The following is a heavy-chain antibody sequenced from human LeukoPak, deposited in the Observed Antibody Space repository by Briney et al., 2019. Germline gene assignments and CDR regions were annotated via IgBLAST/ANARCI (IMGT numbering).Heavy chain of an antibody. V-gene: IGHV3-66*01. D-gene: IGHD3-22*01. J-gene: IGHJ1*01. CDR1: GFTFSSYA. Sequence: GGSLRLSCAASGFTFSSYAMSWVRQAPGKGLEWVSVIYSGGSTYYADSVKGRFTISRDNSKNTLYLQMNSLRAEDTAVYYCARDYDSSGYYYRYFQHWGQGTLVTVSS. CDR2: IYSGGST. CDR3: ARDYDSSGYYYRYFQH.